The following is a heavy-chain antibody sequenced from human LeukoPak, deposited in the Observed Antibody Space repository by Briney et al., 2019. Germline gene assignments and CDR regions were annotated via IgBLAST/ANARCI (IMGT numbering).Heavy chain of an antibody. CDR1: GFTFSSYG. CDR3: AISGGIAVAVPDYYYHMDV. Sequence: PGGSLRLSCAASGFTFSSYGMHWVRQAPGKGLEWVAFIRYDGSNKYYADSVKGRSTISRDNSKNTLYLQMNSLRAEDTAVYYCAISGGIAVAVPDYYYHMDVWGKGTTVTVPS. D-gene: IGHD6-19*01. J-gene: IGHJ6*03. CDR2: IRYDGSNK. V-gene: IGHV3-30*02.